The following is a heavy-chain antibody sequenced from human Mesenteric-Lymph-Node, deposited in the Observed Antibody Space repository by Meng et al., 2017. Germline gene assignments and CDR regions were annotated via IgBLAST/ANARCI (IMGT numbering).Heavy chain of an antibody. CDR3: ARESDILTGHKSDDFDI. D-gene: IGHD3-9*01. J-gene: IGHJ3*02. Sequence: GESLKISCAASGFTFSSYEMNWVRQAPGKGLEWVSYISSTGFGIYYADSVKGRFTISRDNAKNSLYLQMRRLRAEDTAVYYCARESDILTGHKSDDFDIWGQGTMVTVSS. V-gene: IGHV3-48*03. CDR1: GFTFSSYE. CDR2: ISSTGFGI.